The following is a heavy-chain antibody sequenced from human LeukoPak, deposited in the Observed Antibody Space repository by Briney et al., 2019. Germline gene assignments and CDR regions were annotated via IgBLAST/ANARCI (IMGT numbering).Heavy chain of an antibody. CDR1: GFTFSSYA. CDR3: AKGQLKHSSGYYLYYFDY. D-gene: IGHD3-22*01. J-gene: IGHJ4*02. V-gene: IGHV3-23*01. CDR2: ISETTGGT. Sequence: PGGSLRLSCAASGFTFSSYAMSWVRQAPGKGLEWVSGISETTGGTYYADSVKGRFTISRDNFKNTLSLQMNSLRSEDTAVYYCAKGQLKHSSGYYLYYFDYWGQGTLVTVSS.